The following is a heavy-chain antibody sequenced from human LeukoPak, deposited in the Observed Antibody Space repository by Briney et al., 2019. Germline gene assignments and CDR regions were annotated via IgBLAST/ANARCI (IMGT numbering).Heavy chain of an antibody. CDR3: AKTVRWPYYFDY. D-gene: IGHD2-15*01. CDR1: GFTSSSYA. J-gene: IGHJ4*02. CDR2: ISGSGATT. Sequence: GGSLRLSCAASGFTSSSYAMTWVRQAPGKGLEWVSAISGSGATTYYADSVRGRFTISRDNSKNALYLQMNSLRPEDTAVYYCAKTVRWPYYFDYWGQGTLVTVSS. V-gene: IGHV3-23*01.